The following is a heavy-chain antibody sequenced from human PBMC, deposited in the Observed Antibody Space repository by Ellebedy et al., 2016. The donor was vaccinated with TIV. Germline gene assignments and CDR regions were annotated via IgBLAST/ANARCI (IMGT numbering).Heavy chain of an antibody. J-gene: IGHJ6*03. CDR2: ISYDGSNK. CDR1: GFTFSSYA. Sequence: GESLKISCAASGFTFSSYAMHWVRQAPGKGLEWVAVISYDGSNKYYADSVKGRFTISRDNSKNTLYLQMNSLRAEDTAVYYCAKDPPYYYYMDVWGKGTTVTVSS. CDR3: AKDPPYYYYMDV. V-gene: IGHV3-30-3*01.